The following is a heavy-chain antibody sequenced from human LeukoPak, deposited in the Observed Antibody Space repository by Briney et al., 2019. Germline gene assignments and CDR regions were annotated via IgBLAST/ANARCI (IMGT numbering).Heavy chain of an antibody. D-gene: IGHD5-18*01. CDR2: IYYSGST. J-gene: IGHJ4*02. Sequence: SETLSLTCTVSGGSISSYYWSWIRQPPGKGLEWIGYIYYSGSTNYNPSLKSRVTISVDTSKNQFPLKLNSVTAADTAVYFCARAPLGYSYGYYFDYWGQGTLVTISS. CDR3: ARAPLGYSYGYYFDY. V-gene: IGHV4-59*01. CDR1: GGSISSYY.